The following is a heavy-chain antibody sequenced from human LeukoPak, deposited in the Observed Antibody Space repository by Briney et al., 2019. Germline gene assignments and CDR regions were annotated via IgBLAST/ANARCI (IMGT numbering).Heavy chain of an antibody. D-gene: IGHD2-8*01. CDR1: GGSFSGYY. J-gene: IGHJ4*02. Sequence: SETLSLTCAVYGGSFSGYYWSWIRQPPGKGLEWIGEINHSGSTNYNPSLKSRVTISVDTSKNQFSLKLSSVTAADTAVYYCASLRMTGYWGQGTLVTVSS. CDR2: INHSGST. CDR3: ASLRMTGY. V-gene: IGHV4-34*01.